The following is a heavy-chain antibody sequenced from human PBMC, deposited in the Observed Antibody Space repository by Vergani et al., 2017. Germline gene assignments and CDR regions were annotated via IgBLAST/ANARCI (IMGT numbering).Heavy chain of an antibody. J-gene: IGHJ4*02. V-gene: IGHV4-59*01. CDR2: IYYSGST. D-gene: IGHD1-7*01. CDR3: ARETGTTGAGAFDI. CDR1: GGSISSYY. Sequence: QVQLQESGPGLVKPSETLSLTCTVSGGSISSYYWSWIRQPPGKGLEWIGYIYYSGSTNYNPSLKSRLTISVDTSKNQFSLKRRPMTAADTAVYYCARETGTTGAGAFDIWGQGTLVTVSS.